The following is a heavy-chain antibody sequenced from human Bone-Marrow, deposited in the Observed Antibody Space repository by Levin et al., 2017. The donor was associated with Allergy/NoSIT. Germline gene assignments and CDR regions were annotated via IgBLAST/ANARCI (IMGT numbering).Heavy chain of an antibody. CDR2: IYYSGST. CDR1: GGSISSYY. Sequence: SETLSLTCTVSGGSISSYYWSWIRQPPGKGLAWIGYIYYSGSTNYNPSLKSRVTISVDTSKNQFSLKLSSVTAADTAVYYCASSDGDYGEYYFDYWGQGTLVTVSS. D-gene: IGHD4-17*01. J-gene: IGHJ4*02. V-gene: IGHV4-59*01. CDR3: ASSDGDYGEYYFDY.